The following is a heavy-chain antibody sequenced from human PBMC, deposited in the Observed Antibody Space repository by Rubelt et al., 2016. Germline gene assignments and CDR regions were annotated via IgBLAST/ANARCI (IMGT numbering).Heavy chain of an antibody. D-gene: IGHD3-10*01. J-gene: IGHJ4*02. Sequence: SGGSTYYADSVKGRFTISRDNSKNTLYLQMNSLRAEDTAVYYCARGVVTMVRGVTYYFDYWGQGTLVTVSS. V-gene: IGHV3-53*01. CDR3: ARGVVTMVRGVTYYFDY. CDR2: SGGST.